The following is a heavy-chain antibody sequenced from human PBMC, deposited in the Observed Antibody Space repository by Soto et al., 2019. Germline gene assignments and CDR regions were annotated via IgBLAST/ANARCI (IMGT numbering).Heavy chain of an antibody. J-gene: IGHJ5*02. CDR2: INPSGGST. CDR1: GYTCTSYY. D-gene: IGHD3-22*01. CDR3: ARDRSRYYYDSSGYYLYNWFDP. V-gene: IGHV1-46*01. Sequence: ASVKVSFKASGYTCTSYYMHWLRHAPGQGLEWMGIINPSGGSTSYAQKFQGRVTMTRDTSTSTVYMELSSLRSEDTAVYYCARDRSRYYYDSSGYYLYNWFDPWGQGTLVTVSS.